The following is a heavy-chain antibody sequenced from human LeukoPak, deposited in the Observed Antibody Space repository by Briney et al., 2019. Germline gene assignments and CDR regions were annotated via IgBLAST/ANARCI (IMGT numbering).Heavy chain of an antibody. D-gene: IGHD3-10*01. CDR3: ARFGESLSQFDY. CDR1: GGTFSSYA. Sequence: ASVKASCKASGGTFSSYAISWVRQAPGQGLEWMGGIIPIFGTANYAQKFQGRVTITADESTSTAYMELSSLRSEDTAVYYCARFGESLSQFDYWGQGTLVTVSS. V-gene: IGHV1-69*13. CDR2: IIPIFGTA. J-gene: IGHJ4*02.